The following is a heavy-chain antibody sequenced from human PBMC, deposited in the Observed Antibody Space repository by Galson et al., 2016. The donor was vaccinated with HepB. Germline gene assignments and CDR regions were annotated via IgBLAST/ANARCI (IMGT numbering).Heavy chain of an antibody. CDR2: IYPGGGT. J-gene: IGHJ3*02. CDR1: GFSVIYNS. Sequence: SLRLSCAVSGFSVIYNSMNWVRQAPGKGLEWVSVIYPGGGTKYADSVKDRFTLSTDNSKNTLYLQMNFLRAEDTAVYYCAKESLEGIVAYDIWGQGTKVTVSS. D-gene: IGHD1-1*01. CDR3: AKESLEGIVAYDI. V-gene: IGHV3-53*01.